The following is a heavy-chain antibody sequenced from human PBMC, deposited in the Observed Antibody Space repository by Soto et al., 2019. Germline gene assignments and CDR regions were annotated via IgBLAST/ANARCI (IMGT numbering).Heavy chain of an antibody. D-gene: IGHD6-13*01. J-gene: IGHJ4*02. CDR3: ARRGPGTYFDY. CDR2: ISGSGGST. Sequence: GGSLRLSCAASGFTFSSYAMSWVRQAPGKGLEWVSVISGSGGSTYYADSVKGRFTISRDNSKNTLYLQMNSLRAEDTAGYYCARRGPGTYFDYWGQGTLVTVAS. V-gene: IGHV3-23*01. CDR1: GFTFSSYA.